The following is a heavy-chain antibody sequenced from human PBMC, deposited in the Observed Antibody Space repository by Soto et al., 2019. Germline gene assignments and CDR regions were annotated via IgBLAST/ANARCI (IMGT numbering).Heavy chain of an antibody. J-gene: IGHJ4*02. V-gene: IGHV3-11*06. CDR2: ISSSSSYT. CDR3: ARAAAGFYYFDY. CDR1: GFTFSDYY. D-gene: IGHD6-13*01. Sequence: GGSLRLSCAASGFTFSDYYMSWIRQAPGKGLEWVSYISSSSSYTNYADSVKGRFTISRDNAKNSLYLQMNSLRADDTAVYYCARAAAGFYYFDYWGQGTLVTVSS.